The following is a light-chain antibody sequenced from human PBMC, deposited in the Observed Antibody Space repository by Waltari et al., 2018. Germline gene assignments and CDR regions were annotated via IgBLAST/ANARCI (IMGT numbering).Light chain of an antibody. CDR3: QVWEISRDHYV. CDR2: SDS. Sequence: SYVLTQPPPVSVAPGESARTPCGGNNIGTKSVHWYQQKPGQAPVLVIFSDSDRPSGIPERFSGANSGNTATLTISRVEAGDEADYYCQVWEISRDHYVFGSGTEVTVL. J-gene: IGLJ1*01. CDR1: NIGTKS. V-gene: IGLV3-21*01.